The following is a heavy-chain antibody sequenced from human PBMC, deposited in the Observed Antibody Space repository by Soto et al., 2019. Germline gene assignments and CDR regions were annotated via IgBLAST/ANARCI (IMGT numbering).Heavy chain of an antibody. Sequence: GGSLRLSCVVSGLTFSDYGFHWVRQAPGKGLDWVAAISYDGSFVYYADSVRGRFTISRDNSRNTLDLQMNTLRHEDTAVYYCAKERGRNRNYAMDVWGQGTSVTVSS. CDR1: GLTFSDYG. CDR2: ISYDGSFV. CDR3: AKERGRNRNYAMDV. J-gene: IGHJ6*02. V-gene: IGHV3-30*18. D-gene: IGHD1-26*01.